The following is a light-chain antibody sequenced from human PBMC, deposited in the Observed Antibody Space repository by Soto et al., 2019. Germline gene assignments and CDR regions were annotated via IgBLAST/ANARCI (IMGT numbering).Light chain of an antibody. CDR3: QQYGSSPQT. Sequence: EIELTQSPGTLSLSPGERATLSCRASQSVSSRYLVWYQQKPGQAPRLLIYGASSRATGIPDRFSGSGSGTDFTLTISRLEPEDFAVYYCQQYGSSPQTFGQGTRWIS. J-gene: IGKJ1*01. V-gene: IGKV3-20*01. CDR2: GAS. CDR1: QSVSSRY.